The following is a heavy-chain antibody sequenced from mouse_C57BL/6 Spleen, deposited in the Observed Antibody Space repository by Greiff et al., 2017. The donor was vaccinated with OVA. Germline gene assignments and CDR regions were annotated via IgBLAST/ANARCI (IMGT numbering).Heavy chain of an antibody. Sequence: VKLQQPGAELVMPGASVKLSCKASGYTFTSYWMHWVKQRPGQGLEWIGEIDPSDSYTNYNQKFKGKSTLTVDKSSSTAYMQLSSLTSEDSAVYYCAALDYWGQGTTLTVSS. CDR3: AALDY. CDR2: IDPSDSYT. J-gene: IGHJ2*01. CDR1: GYTFTSYW. V-gene: IGHV1-69*01.